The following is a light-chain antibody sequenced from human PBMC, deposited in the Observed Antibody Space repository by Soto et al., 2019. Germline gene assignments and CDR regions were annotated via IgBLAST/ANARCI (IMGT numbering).Light chain of an antibody. V-gene: IGKV1-33*01. CDR3: QQYDYLPPT. J-gene: IGKJ3*01. CDR2: DVS. CDR1: QAISNY. Sequence: DIQMTQSPSSLSASVGDRVTITCQANQAISNYLNWYQQKPGKPPKLLIYDVSNLEAGVPSRFSGSGYGTAFTFTITSLQAEDIATYYCQQYDYLPPTFGPGTKVDLK.